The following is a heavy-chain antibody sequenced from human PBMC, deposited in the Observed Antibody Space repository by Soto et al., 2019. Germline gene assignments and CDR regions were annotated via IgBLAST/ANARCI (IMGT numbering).Heavy chain of an antibody. CDR3: ARCVTMVRGVISPPTKCFDP. J-gene: IGHJ5*02. V-gene: IGHV4-34*01. D-gene: IGHD3-10*01. CDR1: GGSFSGYY. Sequence: SETLSLTCAVYGGSFSGYYWSWIRQPPGKGLEWIEEINHSGSTNYNPSLKSRVTISVDTSKNQFSLKLSSVTAADTAVYYCARCVTMVRGVISPPTKCFDPWGQGTLVTVSS. CDR2: INHSGST.